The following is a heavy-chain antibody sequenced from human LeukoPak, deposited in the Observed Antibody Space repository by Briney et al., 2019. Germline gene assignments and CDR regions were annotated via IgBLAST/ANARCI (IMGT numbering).Heavy chain of an antibody. V-gene: IGHV3-23*01. J-gene: IGHJ6*02. CDR2: ISGSGGST. CDR1: GFTFSSFG. CDR3: AGGAGVYYYGMDV. Sequence: GGSLRLSCAASGFTFSSFGLSWVRQAPGKGLEWVSAISGSGGSTYYADSVKGCFTISRDNSKNTLYLQMNSLRAEDTALYYCAGGAGVYYYGMDVWGQGTSVTVSS.